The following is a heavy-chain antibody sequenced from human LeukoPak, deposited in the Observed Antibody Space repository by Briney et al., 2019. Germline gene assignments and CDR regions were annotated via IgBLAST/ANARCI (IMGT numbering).Heavy chain of an antibody. CDR1: GFTVSNNY. V-gene: IGHV3-66*01. CDR3: AKSRGESRGASNY. J-gene: IGHJ4*02. D-gene: IGHD1-26*01. CDR2: IYSGGAT. Sequence: GGSLRLSCAASGFTVSNNYMRWVRQAPGKGLEWVSLIYSGGATFYADAVKGRFTISRDGSKNTLYLQMNSLRAEDTAVYYCAKSRGESRGASNYWGQGTLVTVSS.